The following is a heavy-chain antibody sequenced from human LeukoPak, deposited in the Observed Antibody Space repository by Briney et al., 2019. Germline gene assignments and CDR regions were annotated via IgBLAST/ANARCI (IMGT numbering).Heavy chain of an antibody. CDR3: ARGAGSGGRDWFDP. CDR2: MNSNSGYT. CDR1: GYTFTSHD. J-gene: IGHJ5*02. Sequence: ASVKFSCKASGYTFTSHDINWVRQATGQGLEWMGWMNSNSGYTGYAQRFQGRITMTRNTSIDTAYMELSSLKSEDTAVYYCARGAGSGGRDWFDPWGQGTLVTVSS. D-gene: IGHD2-15*01. V-gene: IGHV1-8*01.